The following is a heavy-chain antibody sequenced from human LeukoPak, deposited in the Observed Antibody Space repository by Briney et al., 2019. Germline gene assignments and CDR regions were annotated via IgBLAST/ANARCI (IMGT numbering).Heavy chain of an antibody. J-gene: IGHJ4*02. V-gene: IGHV3-49*03. Sequence: PGGSLRLSCTASGFTFGDYAMSWSRQAPGKGLEWVGFIRSKVYGGTTEYAASVKGRFTISRDDSKSIAYLQMNSLKSEDTAVYYCVRYSGDADYWGQGTLVTVSS. CDR3: VRYSGDADY. CDR1: GFTFGDYA. D-gene: IGHD5-12*01. CDR2: IRSKVYGGTT.